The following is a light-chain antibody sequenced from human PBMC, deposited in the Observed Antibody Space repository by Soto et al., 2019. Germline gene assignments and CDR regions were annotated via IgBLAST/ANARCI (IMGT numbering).Light chain of an antibody. J-gene: IGLJ2*01. CDR2: DVT. V-gene: IGLV2-14*01. CDR3: SSYTSSSSLVV. CDR1: SSDVGGYNY. Sequence: QSALTQPASVSGSTGRSITISCAGASSDVGGYNYVSWYQQHPGKAPRLMIYDVTNRPSGVSNRFSGSKSGNTASLTISGLQAEDEAHYYCSSYTSSSSLVVFGGGTKVTVL.